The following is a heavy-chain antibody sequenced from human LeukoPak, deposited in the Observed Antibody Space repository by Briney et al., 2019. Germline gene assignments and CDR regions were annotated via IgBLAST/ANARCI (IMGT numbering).Heavy chain of an antibody. D-gene: IGHD1/OR15-1a*01. CDR2: IIPIFGTA. J-gene: IGHJ4*02. CDR1: GGTFSSYA. V-gene: IGHV1-69*05. CDR3: ARDREHEYYFDY. Sequence: SVKVSCKASGGTFSSYAISWVRQAPGQGLEWMGGIIPIFGTANYAQKFQGRVTITTDESTSTAYVELSSVRAEDTAVYYCARDREHEYYFDYWGQGTLVTVSS.